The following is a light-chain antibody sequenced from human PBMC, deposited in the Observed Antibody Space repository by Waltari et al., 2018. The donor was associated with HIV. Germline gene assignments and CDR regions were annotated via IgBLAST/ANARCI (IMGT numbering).Light chain of an antibody. V-gene: IGLV6-57*01. CDR3: QSYDSSNLV. J-gene: IGLJ2*01. Sequence: NFMLTQPHSVSESPGKTVTISCTRSSGSIASNYVQWYQKRPGSSPTTVIYEDNQRPSGVPDRFSGSIDSSSNSASLTISGLKTEDEADYYCQSYDSSNLVFGGGTKLTVL. CDR1: SGSIASNY. CDR2: EDN.